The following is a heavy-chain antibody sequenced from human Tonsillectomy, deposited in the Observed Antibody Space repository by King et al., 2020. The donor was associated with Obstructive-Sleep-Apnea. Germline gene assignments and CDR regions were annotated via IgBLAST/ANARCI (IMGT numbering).Heavy chain of an antibody. CDR2: IWYDGGKK. CDR1: GVTFINYG. D-gene: IGHD4-23*01. Sequence: VQLVESGGGVVQPGRSLRLSCAASGVTFINYGMHWVRQAPGKWLEWVAVIWYDGGKKYYADPLKGRLTISRDNSKNTLYLQMNSLRAEDTAVYYCARAGTTVVQWGAEYFQHWGQGTLVTVSS. CDR3: ARAGTTVVQWGAEYFQH. V-gene: IGHV3-33*01. J-gene: IGHJ1*01.